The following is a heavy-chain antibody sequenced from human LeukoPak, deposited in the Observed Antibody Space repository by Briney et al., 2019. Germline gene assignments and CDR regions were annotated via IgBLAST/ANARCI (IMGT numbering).Heavy chain of an antibody. V-gene: IGHV3-48*03. CDR2: ISSSGSTI. D-gene: IGHD6-19*01. CDR1: VFILNTYE. Sequence: GGSQTLSCGPWVFILNTYEMNWLPHAPGRALECVTYISSSGSTIYCADSVKGRFTNSRDNAKNSLYLQMNSLRAEDTAVYYCARGLGSAWWGVIDYWGQGTLVTVSS. J-gene: IGHJ4*02. CDR3: ARGLGSAWWGVIDY.